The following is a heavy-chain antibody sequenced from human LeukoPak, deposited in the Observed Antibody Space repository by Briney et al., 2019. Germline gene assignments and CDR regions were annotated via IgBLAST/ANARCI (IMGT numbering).Heavy chain of an antibody. CDR3: ARVLGYCSSTSCPRAFDI. J-gene: IGHJ3*02. CDR1: GYTFTSYY. V-gene: IGHV1-46*01. CDR2: INPSGGST. Sequence: ASVKVSCKASGYTFTSYYMHWVRQAPGQGLEWMGIINPSGGSTSYAQKFQGRVTMTRDTSTSTVYMELSSLRSEDTAVYYCARVLGYCSSTSCPRAFDIWGQGTMVTVSS. D-gene: IGHD2-2*01.